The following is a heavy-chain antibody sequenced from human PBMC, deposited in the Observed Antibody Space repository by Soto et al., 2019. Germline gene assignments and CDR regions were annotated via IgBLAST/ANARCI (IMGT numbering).Heavy chain of an antibody. V-gene: IGHV3-23*01. CDR1: GFTFSSYA. CDR3: AKEALRYFDWYISPFDY. D-gene: IGHD3-9*01. J-gene: IGHJ4*02. CDR2: ISGSGGST. Sequence: GGSLRLSXAASGFTFSSYAMSWVRQAPGKGLEWVSAISGSGGSTYYADSVKGRFTISRDNSKNTLYLQMNSLRAEDTAVYYCAKEALRYFDWYISPFDYWGQGTLVTVSS.